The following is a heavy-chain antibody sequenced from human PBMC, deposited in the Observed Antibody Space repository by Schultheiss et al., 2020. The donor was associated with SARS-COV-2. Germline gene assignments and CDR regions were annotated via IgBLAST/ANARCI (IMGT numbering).Heavy chain of an antibody. CDR2: ISGSGGST. V-gene: IGHV3-23*01. D-gene: IGHD1-1*01. J-gene: IGHJ4*02. Sequence: GGSLRLSCAASGFTFSSYAMHWVRQAPGKGLVWVSAISGSGGSTYYADSVKGRFTISRDNSKNTLYLQMNSLRAEDTAVYYCAKDPAPDVQLERRGYWGQGTLVTVSS. CDR1: GFTFSSYA. CDR3: AKDPAPDVQLERRGY.